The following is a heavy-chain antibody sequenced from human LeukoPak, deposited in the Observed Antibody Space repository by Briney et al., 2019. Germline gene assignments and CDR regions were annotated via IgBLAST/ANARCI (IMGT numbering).Heavy chain of an antibody. CDR2: IYYSGST. CDR3: ARHRVGVTYGGPNYFDY. V-gene: IGHV4-39*01. CDR1: GGSISSSSYY. J-gene: IGHJ4*02. Sequence: PSEPLSLTCTVSGGSISSSSYYWGWLRQPPGKGLEWIGSIYYSGSTYYNPSLKSRVTISVDTSKNQFSLKLSSVTAADTAVYYCARHRVGVTYGGPNYFDYWGQGTLVTVSS. D-gene: IGHD1-26*01.